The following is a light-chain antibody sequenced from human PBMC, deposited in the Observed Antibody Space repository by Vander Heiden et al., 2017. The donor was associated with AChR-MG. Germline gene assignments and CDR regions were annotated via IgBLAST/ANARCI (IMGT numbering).Light chain of an antibody. CDR2: DDS. V-gene: IGLV3-21*02. J-gene: IGLJ2*01. CDR3: QVWDSSSDHPVV. CDR1: YSGSNI. Sequence: SYVLTPPPSVTVPPGQTARITCGGNYSGSNIVHCSPQSPGQPPVLVVYDDSDRPSGIPERFFGSNSGNTATLTISRVEAGDEADYSCQVWDSSSDHPVVFGGGTKLTVL.